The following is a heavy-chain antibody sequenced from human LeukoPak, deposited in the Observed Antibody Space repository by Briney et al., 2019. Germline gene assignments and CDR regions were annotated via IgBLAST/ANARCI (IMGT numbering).Heavy chain of an antibody. V-gene: IGHV4-38-2*02. CDR1: GYSISSGYY. J-gene: IGHJ4*02. CDR3: ARAVSGSYWDFDY. D-gene: IGHD1-26*01. Sequence: SETLSLTCTVSGYSISSGYYWGWIRQPPGKGLEWIGSIYHSGSTYYNPSLKSRVTISVDTSKNQFSLKLSSVTAADTAVYYCARAVSGSYWDFDYWGQGTLVTVSS. CDR2: IYHSGST.